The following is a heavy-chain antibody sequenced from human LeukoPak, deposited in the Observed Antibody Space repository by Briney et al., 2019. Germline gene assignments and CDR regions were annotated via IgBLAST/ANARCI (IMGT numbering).Heavy chain of an antibody. CDR1: RFAFSNYG. CDR3: AKDRTVGASYWYFDL. D-gene: IGHD1-26*01. V-gene: IGHV3-23*01. J-gene: IGHJ2*01. Sequence: PGGSLRLSCAVSRFAFSNYGMSWVRQAPGKGLEWVSAISGSGGSTYYADSVKGRFTISRDSSKNTLFLHMNTLRAEDTAIYYCAKDRTVGASYWYFDLWGRGTLVTVSS. CDR2: ISGSGGST.